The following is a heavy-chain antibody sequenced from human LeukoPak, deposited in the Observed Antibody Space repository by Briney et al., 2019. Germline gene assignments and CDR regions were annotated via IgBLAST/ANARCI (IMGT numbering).Heavy chain of an antibody. V-gene: IGHV4-39*01. CDR1: GGSVGNNY. CDR2: MYYSGGS. D-gene: IGHD3-10*01. CDR3: ARHLLSGNYYYYHMDV. J-gene: IGHJ6*04. Sequence: PSQTLSLTCSVSGGSVGNNYWGWIRQPPEKGMEWIGAMYYSGGSTYNPSLKTRVTISVDTPKNQFSLRLTSVTAADTAVYYCARHLLSGNYYYYHMDVWGRGTTVTVSS.